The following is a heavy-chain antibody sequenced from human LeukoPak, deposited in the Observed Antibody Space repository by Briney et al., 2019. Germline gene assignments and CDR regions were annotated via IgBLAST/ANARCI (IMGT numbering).Heavy chain of an antibody. V-gene: IGHV1-3*01. CDR1: GYTFTTYA. Sequence: ASVKVSCKASGYTFTTYAMHWVRQAPGQRLEWMGWINAGNGNTKYPQKFQGRVTITRDTSASTAYMELSSLRSEDTAVYYCASRREYCSTTSCSATFDIWGQGTMVTVSS. CDR2: INAGNGNT. D-gene: IGHD2-2*01. CDR3: ASRREYCSTTSCSATFDI. J-gene: IGHJ3*02.